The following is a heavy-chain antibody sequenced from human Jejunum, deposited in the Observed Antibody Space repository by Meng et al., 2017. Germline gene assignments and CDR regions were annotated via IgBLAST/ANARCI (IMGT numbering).Heavy chain of an antibody. V-gene: IGHV4-39*01. CDR1: GGSLRSASPY. CDR2: AYYSGSS. D-gene: IGHD2-2*03. Sequence: QLQLQESGPGLVKPSETLSLSFTVSGGSLRSASPYWGWIRQSPGKGLEWIGTAYYSGSSYYNPSLRSRVIILVDTSKNQFSLRLSSVTAADTAVYYCARQMDSEYDEGYFFDYWGQGILVTVSS. J-gene: IGHJ4*02. CDR3: ARQMDSEYDEGYFFDY.